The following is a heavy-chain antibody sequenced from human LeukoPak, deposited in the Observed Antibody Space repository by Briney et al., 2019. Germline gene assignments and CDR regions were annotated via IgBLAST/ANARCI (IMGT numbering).Heavy chain of an antibody. CDR3: TPGGNGNYN. Sequence: GGSLRLSCAASGFAFSSYGMHWVRQAPGKGLEWVAGIPYDGSQNSYADSVKGRFSISRDNSKSALYLQLSSLRPEDTAVYYCTPGGNGNYNWGQGTLVTVSS. CDR1: GFAFSSYG. D-gene: IGHD1-7*01. J-gene: IGHJ4*02. V-gene: IGHV3-30*19. CDR2: IPYDGSQN.